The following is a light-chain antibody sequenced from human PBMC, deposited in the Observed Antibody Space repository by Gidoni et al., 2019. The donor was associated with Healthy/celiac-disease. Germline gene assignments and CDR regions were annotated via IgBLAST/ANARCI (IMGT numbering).Light chain of an antibody. CDR2: GAS. V-gene: IGKV3-15*01. J-gene: IGKJ2*01. Sequence: DIVITQSPATLSVSPGERATLSCRASQSVSSTLAWYQQKPGQAPRLLIYGASTRATGIPARFSGSGSGTEFTLTISSLQSEDFAVYYCQQYNNWPRTFGQGTKLEIK. CDR1: QSVSST. CDR3: QQYNNWPRT.